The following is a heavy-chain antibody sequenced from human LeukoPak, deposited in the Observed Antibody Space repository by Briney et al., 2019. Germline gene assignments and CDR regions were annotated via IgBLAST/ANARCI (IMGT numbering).Heavy chain of an antibody. CDR2: IYHSGNT. J-gene: IGHJ4*02. CDR3: ASCHGSGSQKRYYFDY. V-gene: IGHV4-30-4*01. Sequence: SQTLSLTCTVSGGSISSGDYYWSWIRQPPGKGLEWIGYIYHSGNTYYTPSLKSRVTLSVDTSKNQFSLKLSSVTAADTAVYYCASCHGSGSQKRYYFDYWGQGTLVTVSS. CDR1: GGSISSGDYY. D-gene: IGHD3-10*01.